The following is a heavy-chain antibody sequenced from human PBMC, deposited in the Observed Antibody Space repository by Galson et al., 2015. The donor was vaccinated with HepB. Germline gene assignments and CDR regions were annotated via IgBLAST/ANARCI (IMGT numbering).Heavy chain of an antibody. V-gene: IGHV3-30*04. CDR3: VRPRGAGAGDFQNWYFDL. J-gene: IGHJ2*01. CDR2: ISYTGRYT. D-gene: IGHD4-17*01. Sequence: SLRLSCAASGFSFNYFPMHWVRQAPGKGLEWVAVISYTGRYTNYADFGKGRFTISRDNSKNALYLQINSLRVEDTALYYCVRPRGAGAGDFQNWYFDLWGRGTLVTVSS. CDR1: GFSFNYFP.